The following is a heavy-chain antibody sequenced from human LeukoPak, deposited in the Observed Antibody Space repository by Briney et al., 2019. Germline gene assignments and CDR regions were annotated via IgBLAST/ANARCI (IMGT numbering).Heavy chain of an antibody. D-gene: IGHD3-22*01. Sequence: NPSETLSLTCAVDGGSFSGYYWSWIRQPPGKGLEWIGEINHSGSTNYNPSLKSRVTISVDTSKNQFSLKLSSVTAADTAVYYCARGRTHYYDSSGYSSFFDYWGQGTLVTVSS. V-gene: IGHV4-34*01. CDR3: ARGRTHYYDSSGYSSFFDY. J-gene: IGHJ4*02. CDR2: INHSGST. CDR1: GGSFSGYY.